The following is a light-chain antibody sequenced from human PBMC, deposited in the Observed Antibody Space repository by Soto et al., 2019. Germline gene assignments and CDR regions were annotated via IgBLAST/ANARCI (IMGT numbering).Light chain of an antibody. J-gene: IGLJ2*01. CDR2: EVS. Sequence: QSVLTQPASVSGSPGQSITISCTGTSSDVGGYNYVSWYQHYPGKAPKLIIYEVSNRPSGVSNRCAGSKSGNTASLTLSGLQAEDEADYYCSSYARNSVLFGGGTKLTVL. CDR1: SSDVGGYNY. V-gene: IGLV2-14*01. CDR3: SSYARNSVL.